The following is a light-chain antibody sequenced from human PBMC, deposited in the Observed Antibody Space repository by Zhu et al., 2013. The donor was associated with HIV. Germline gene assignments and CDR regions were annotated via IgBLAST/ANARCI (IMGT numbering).Light chain of an antibody. CDR2: GAS. CDR1: QSVSSSY. V-gene: IGKV3-15*01. J-gene: IGKJ4*01. CDR3: QQYNNWLS. Sequence: EIVLTQSPATLSLSPGERATLSCRASQSVSSSYLAWYQQKPGQAPRLLIYGASTRATGVPARFSGSGSGTDFTLTISSLQSEDFAIYYCQQYNNWLSFGGGTKVEIK.